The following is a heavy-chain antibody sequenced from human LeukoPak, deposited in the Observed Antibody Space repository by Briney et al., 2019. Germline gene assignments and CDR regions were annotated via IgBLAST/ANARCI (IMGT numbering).Heavy chain of an antibody. V-gene: IGHV4-34*01. CDR2: INHSGST. CDR3: ARGRIVTMVRGAYFDY. CDR1: GGSFSGYY. D-gene: IGHD3-10*01. J-gene: IGHJ4*02. Sequence: SETLSLTCAVYGGSFSGYYWSWIRQPPGKGLEWIGEINHSGSTNYNPSLKSQVTISVDKSKNQFSLKLRSVTAADTAVYYCARGRIVTMVRGAYFDYWGQGTLVTVSS.